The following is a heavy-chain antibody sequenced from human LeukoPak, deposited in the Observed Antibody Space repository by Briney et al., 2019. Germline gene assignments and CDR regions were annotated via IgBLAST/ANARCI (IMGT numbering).Heavy chain of an antibody. CDR1: GGSVSSGSYY. CDR3: ARRVGTRDWYFDL. CDR2: VYYHGGT. D-gene: IGHD1-14*01. J-gene: IGHJ2*01. Sequence: SETLSLTCTVSGGSVSSGSYYWSWIRQPPGKGLEGIGYVYYHGGTNYNPSLKSRVTISVDTSKNQFSLKLTSVTAADTAVYYCARRVGTRDWYFDLWGRGTLVTVSS. V-gene: IGHV4-61*01.